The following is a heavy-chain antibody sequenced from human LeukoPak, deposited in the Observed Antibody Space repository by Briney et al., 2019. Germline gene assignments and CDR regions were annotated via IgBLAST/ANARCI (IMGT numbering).Heavy chain of an antibody. CDR2: INPSGGST. J-gene: IGHJ4*02. CDR3: AINSGIAAAGTPYYFDY. D-gene: IGHD6-13*01. Sequence: ASVKVSCKASGYTFTSYYMHWVRQAPGQGLEWMGIINPSGGSTNYAQKLQGRVTMTTDTSTSTAYMELRSLRSDDTAVYYCAINSGIAAAGTPYYFDYWGQGTLVTVSS. CDR1: GYTFTSYY. V-gene: IGHV1-46*01.